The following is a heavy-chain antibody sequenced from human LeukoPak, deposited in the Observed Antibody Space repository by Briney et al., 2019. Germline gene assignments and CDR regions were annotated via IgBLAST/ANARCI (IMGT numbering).Heavy chain of an antibody. J-gene: IGHJ5*02. CDR3: AREPVAGVRSPNWFDP. V-gene: IGHV4-61*02. CDR1: GGSISSSSYY. CDR2: IYTSGST. Sequence: SETLSLTCTVSGGSISSSSYYWGWIRQPAGKGLEWIGRIYTSGSTNYNPSLKSRVTISVDTSKNQFSLKLSSVTAADTAVYYCAREPVAGVRSPNWFDPWGQGTLVTVSS. D-gene: IGHD6-19*01.